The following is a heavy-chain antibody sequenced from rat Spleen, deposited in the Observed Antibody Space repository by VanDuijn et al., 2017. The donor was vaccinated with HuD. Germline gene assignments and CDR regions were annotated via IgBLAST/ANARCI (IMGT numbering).Heavy chain of an antibody. J-gene: IGHJ2*01. CDR1: GFTFRDYN. V-gene: IGHV5-7*01. Sequence: EVQLVESGGGLVQPGRSLKISCAASGFTFRDYNMAWVRQAPKKGLEWVATISYDGSSTYYRDSVKGRFTISRNNAENTVYLQMNSLRSEDTATYYCAVSGYGYWGQGVVVTVSS. CDR2: ISYDGSST. CDR3: AVSGYGY. D-gene: IGHD4-3*01.